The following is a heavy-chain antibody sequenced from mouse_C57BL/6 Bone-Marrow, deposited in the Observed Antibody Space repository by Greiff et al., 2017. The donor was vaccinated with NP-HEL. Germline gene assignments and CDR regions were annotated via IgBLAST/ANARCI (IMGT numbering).Heavy chain of an antibody. Sequence: VQLQQSGAELVKPGASVKLSCKASGYTFTSYWMHWVKQRPGQGLEWIGMIHPNSGSTNYNEKFKSKATLTVDKSSSTAYMQLSSLTSEDSAVYYCAAIYYDYDGEFAYWGQGTLVTVSA. V-gene: IGHV1-64*01. CDR1: GYTFTSYW. D-gene: IGHD2-4*01. CDR3: AAIYYDYDGEFAY. J-gene: IGHJ3*01. CDR2: IHPNSGST.